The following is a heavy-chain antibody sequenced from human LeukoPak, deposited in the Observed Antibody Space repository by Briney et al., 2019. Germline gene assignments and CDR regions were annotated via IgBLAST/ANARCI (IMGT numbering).Heavy chain of an antibody. CDR2: MNPNSGNT. V-gene: IGHV1-8*01. CDR3: ARGLNRMLRYFDWLSKNNWFDP. Sequence: ASVKVSCKASGYTFTSYDINWVRQAAGQGLEWMGWMNPNSGNTGYAQKFQGRVTMTRNTSISTAYMELSSLRSEDTAVYYCARGLNRMLRYFDWLSKNNWFDPWGQGTLVTVSS. D-gene: IGHD3-9*01. CDR1: GYTFTSYD. J-gene: IGHJ5*02.